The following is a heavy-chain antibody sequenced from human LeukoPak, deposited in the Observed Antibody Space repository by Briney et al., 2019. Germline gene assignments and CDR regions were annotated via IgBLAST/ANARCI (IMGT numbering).Heavy chain of an antibody. CDR1: GFTFSSYE. V-gene: IGHV3-48*03. D-gene: IGHD3-22*01. Sequence: GGSLRLSCAASGFTFSSYEMDWVRQAPGKGLEWVSYISSSGSTIYYADSVKGRFTISRDNAKNSLYLQMNSLRAEDTAVYYCARDPVYYYDSSGYRPETNWFDPWGQGTLVTVSS. CDR3: ARDPVYYYDSSGYRPETNWFDP. CDR2: ISSSGSTI. J-gene: IGHJ5*02.